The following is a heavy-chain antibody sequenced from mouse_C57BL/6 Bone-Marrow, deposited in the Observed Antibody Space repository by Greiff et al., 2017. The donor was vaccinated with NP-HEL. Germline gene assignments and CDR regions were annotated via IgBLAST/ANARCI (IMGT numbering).Heavy chain of an antibody. V-gene: IGHV5-6*01. CDR1: GFTFSSHG. CDR3: ARPYDYDVAWFAY. D-gene: IGHD2-4*01. J-gene: IGHJ3*01. CDR2: ISSGGSYT. Sequence: EVKLMESGGDLVKPGGSLKLSCAASGFTFSSHGMSWVRPTPDKRLEWVATISSGGSYTYYPDSVKGRFTIFRDNAKNTLYLQISILKSEDTAMYYCARPYDYDVAWFAYWGQGTLVTVSA.